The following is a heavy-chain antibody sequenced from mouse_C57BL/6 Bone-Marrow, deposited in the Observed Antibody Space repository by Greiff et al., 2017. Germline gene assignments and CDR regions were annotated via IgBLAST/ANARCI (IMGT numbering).Heavy chain of an antibody. D-gene: IGHD2-3*01. Sequence: EVQLMESGAELVGPGASVKLSCTASGFNINDDYIHWVKQRPEQGLEWIGWLDPEIGDTEYASKFPGKATITSDTSSNTAYLQLSSLTSEDTAGYYCSSFDGNYFDFWGQGTPLTVAS. V-gene: IGHV14-4*01. CDR1: GFNINDDY. J-gene: IGHJ2*01. CDR2: LDPEIGDT. CDR3: SSFDGNYFDF.